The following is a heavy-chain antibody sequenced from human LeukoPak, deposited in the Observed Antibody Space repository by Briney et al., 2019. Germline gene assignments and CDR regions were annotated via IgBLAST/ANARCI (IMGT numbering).Heavy chain of an antibody. V-gene: IGHV3-48*01. CDR1: GFTFSSYS. D-gene: IGHD1-26*01. CDR3: ASPQWDN. J-gene: IGHJ4*02. Sequence: PGGSLRLSCAASGFTFSSYSMNWVRQAPGKGLEWVSYIGSSNSTIYYADSVKGRFTISRDNAKSSLYLQMNSLRAEDTAVYYCASPQWDNWGQGTLVTVSS. CDR2: IGSSNSTI.